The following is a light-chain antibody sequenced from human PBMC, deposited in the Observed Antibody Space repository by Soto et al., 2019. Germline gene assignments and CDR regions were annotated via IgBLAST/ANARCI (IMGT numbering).Light chain of an antibody. J-gene: IGLJ1*01. V-gene: IGLV2-14*01. CDR1: SSDVGGYNY. CDR2: EVS. Sequence: QSALTQPASVSGSPGQSITISCTGASSDVGGYNYVSWYQQHPGKAPKLMIFEVSNRPSGVSNRFSGSKSRNTASPTISGLQAEDEADYYCSSYTTSSAFYVFGTGTKLTV. CDR3: SSYTTSSAFYV.